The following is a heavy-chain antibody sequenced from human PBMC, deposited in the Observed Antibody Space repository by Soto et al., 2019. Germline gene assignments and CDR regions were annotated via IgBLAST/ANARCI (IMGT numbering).Heavy chain of an antibody. Sequence: PGGSLRLSCAASGFTFSSYGMHWVRQAPGKGLEWVAVISYDGSNKYYADSVKGRFTISRDNSKNTLYLQMNSQRAEDTAVYYCAKMIVGDHYGMDVWGQGTRVTVSS. D-gene: IGHD3-22*01. J-gene: IGHJ6*02. V-gene: IGHV3-30*18. CDR3: AKMIVGDHYGMDV. CDR2: ISYDGSNK. CDR1: GFTFSSYG.